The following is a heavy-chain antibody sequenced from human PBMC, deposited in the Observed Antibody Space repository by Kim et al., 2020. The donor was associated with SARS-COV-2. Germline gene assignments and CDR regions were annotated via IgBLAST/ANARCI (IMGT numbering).Heavy chain of an antibody. Sequence: GGSLRLSCAASGFTFSSYAMSWVRQAPGKGLEWVSAISGSGGSTYYADSVKGRFTISRHNSKNTLYLQMNSLSAEDTAVYYCAKKVPAARMWGGYVMDVWGQGTTVTVPS. V-gene: IGHV3-23*01. D-gene: IGHD2-2*01. CDR3: AKKVPAARMWGGYVMDV. CDR2: ISGSGGST. J-gene: IGHJ6*02. CDR1: GFTFSSYA.